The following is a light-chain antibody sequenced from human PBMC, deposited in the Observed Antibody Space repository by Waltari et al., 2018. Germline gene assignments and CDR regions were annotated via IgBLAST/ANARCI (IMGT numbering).Light chain of an antibody. CDR1: QTVGSN. J-gene: IGKJ1*01. CDR2: SAS. V-gene: IGKV3-15*01. Sequence: EIVMTQSPATLSVSSLERATLSCRASQTVGSNLAWYQQKPGQAPRLLIYSASTRDTGIPPRFSGRGSGTEFTLTISSLQSEDFAVYYCQQYNDWPQTFGQGTKVEIK. CDR3: QQYNDWPQT.